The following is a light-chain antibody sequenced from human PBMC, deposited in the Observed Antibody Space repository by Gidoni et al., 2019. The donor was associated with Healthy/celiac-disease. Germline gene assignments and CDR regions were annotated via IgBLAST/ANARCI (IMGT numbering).Light chain of an antibody. Sequence: VLTQSPAPLSLSQGERATLSCRASQSVSSYLAWYQQKPGQAPRLLIYDASNRATGIPARFSGSGSGTDFTLTISSLEPEDFAVYYCQQRSNWPLTFGGGTKVEIK. CDR2: DAS. CDR1: QSVSSY. V-gene: IGKV3-11*01. J-gene: IGKJ4*01. CDR3: QQRSNWPLT.